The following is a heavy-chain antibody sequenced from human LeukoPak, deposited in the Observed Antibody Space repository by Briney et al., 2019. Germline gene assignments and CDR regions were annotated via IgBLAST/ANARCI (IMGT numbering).Heavy chain of an antibody. D-gene: IGHD3-10*01. CDR2: ISYDGSNK. CDR3: ARDRIGRITMVRGVKGTLDY. Sequence: GGSLGLSCAASGFTFSSYAMHWVRQAPGKGLEWVAVISYDGSNKYYADSVKGRFTISRDNSKNTLYLQMNSLRAEDTAVYYCARDRIGRITMVRGVKGTLDYWGQGTLVTVSS. J-gene: IGHJ4*02. V-gene: IGHV3-30-3*01. CDR1: GFTFSSYA.